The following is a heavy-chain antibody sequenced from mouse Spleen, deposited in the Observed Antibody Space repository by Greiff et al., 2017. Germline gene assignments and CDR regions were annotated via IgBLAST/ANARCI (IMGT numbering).Heavy chain of an antibody. D-gene: IGHD4-1*01. CDR2: IYPGDGDT. V-gene: IGHV1-82*01. J-gene: IGHJ2*01. CDR1: GYAFSSSW. CDR3: ARYGAGTRYFDY. Sequence: VQLQQSGPELVKPGASVKISCKASGYAFSSSWMNWVKQRPGKGLEWIGRIYPGDGDTNYNGKFKGKATLTADKSSSTAYMQLSSLTSEDSAVYFCARYGAGTRYFDYWGQGTTLTVSS.